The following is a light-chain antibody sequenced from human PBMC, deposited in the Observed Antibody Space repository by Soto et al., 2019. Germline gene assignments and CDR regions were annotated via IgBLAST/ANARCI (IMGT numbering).Light chain of an antibody. CDR2: GAS. CDR3: QQYKTWPQT. J-gene: IGKJ1*01. Sequence: EIVMTQSPGTVSVSPGERVTLSCRASQSLGTNLAWYQQTPGQAPRLLIYGASTRATDVPARFSGSGSGTEFTLIISSLRSEDFTVYYCQQYKTWPQTFGQGTKVEFK. V-gene: IGKV3-15*01. CDR1: QSLGTN.